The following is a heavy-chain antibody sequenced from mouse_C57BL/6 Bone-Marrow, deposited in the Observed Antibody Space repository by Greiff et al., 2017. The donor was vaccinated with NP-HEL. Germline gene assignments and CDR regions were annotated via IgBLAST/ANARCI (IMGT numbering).Heavy chain of an antibody. Sequence: QVQLKESGAELVKPGASVKLSCKASGYTFTEYTIHWVKQRSGQGLEWIGWFYPGSGSIKYNEKFKDKATLTADKSSSTVYMELSRLTSEDSAVYVCARHEEPDYYGSTYWYFDVWGTGTTVTVAS. CDR2: FYPGSGSI. V-gene: IGHV1-62-2*01. CDR3: ARHEEPDYYGSTYWYFDV. D-gene: IGHD1-1*01. J-gene: IGHJ1*03. CDR1: GYTFTEYT.